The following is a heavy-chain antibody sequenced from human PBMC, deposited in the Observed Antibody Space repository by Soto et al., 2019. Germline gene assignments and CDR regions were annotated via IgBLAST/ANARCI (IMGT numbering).Heavy chain of an antibody. Sequence: GESLKISCAASGFTFSSYAMSWVRQAPGKGLEWVSAISGSGGSTYYADSVKGRFTISRDNSKNTLYLQMNSLRAEDTAVYYCAKSAYYDFWSGYYCAFDIWGQGTMVTVSS. J-gene: IGHJ3*02. V-gene: IGHV3-23*01. CDR3: AKSAYYDFWSGYYCAFDI. CDR2: ISGSGGST. D-gene: IGHD3-3*01. CDR1: GFTFSSYA.